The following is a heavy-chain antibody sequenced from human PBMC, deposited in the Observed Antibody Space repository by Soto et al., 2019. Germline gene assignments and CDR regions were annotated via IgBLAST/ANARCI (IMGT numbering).Heavy chain of an antibody. CDR1: GFTFSSYS. J-gene: IGHJ6*02. V-gene: IGHV3-21*01. CDR2: MSSTSSYI. Sequence: PGGSLRLSCAASGFTFSSYSMNWVRQAPGKGLEWVSSMSSTSSYIYYADSVQGRFTISRDNAKNSLHLQMNSLRAEDTAVYYCARGKPPGDYYCAMDVWGQGTTVTVSS. CDR3: ARGKPPGDYYCAMDV.